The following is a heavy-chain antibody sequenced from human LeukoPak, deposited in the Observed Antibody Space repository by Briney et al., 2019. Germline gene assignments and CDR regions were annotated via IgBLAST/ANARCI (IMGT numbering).Heavy chain of an antibody. Sequence: GGSLRLSCEASGFTFSTYWMSWVRQAPGKGLEWVANIKQDGSEKYYVDSVKGRFTISRDNAKNSLYLRMNSLGAEDTAMYYCARDSAGNDYWGQGTLVTVSS. J-gene: IGHJ4*02. D-gene: IGHD6-13*01. V-gene: IGHV3-7*01. CDR3: ARDSAGNDY. CDR1: GFTFSTYW. CDR2: IKQDGSEK.